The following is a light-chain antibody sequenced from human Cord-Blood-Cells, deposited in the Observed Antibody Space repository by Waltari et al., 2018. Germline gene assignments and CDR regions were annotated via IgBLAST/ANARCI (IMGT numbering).Light chain of an antibody. Sequence: EIALTQSPPTLSLSHGERAPLSCSASQSVSSYLAWYQQTPGQAPRLHIYDASNRATGIPARFSGSGSGTDFTLTISSLEPEDFAVYYCQQRSNWPITFGQGTRLEIK. CDR3: QQRSNWPIT. CDR2: DAS. J-gene: IGKJ5*01. CDR1: QSVSSY. V-gene: IGKV3-11*01.